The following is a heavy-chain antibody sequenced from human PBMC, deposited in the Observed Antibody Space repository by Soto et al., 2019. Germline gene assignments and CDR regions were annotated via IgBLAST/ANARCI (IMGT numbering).Heavy chain of an antibody. CDR1: GGSISSGGYS. V-gene: IGHV4-30-2*01. CDR3: AAGGGLPRYY. CDR2: IYHSGST. D-gene: IGHD5-12*01. Sequence: SETLSLTCAVSGGSISSGGYSWTWFRQPPGKGLEWIGYIYHSGSTYYNPSLKSRVTISVDRSKNQFSLKLSSVTAADTAVYYCAAGGGLPRYYWGQGTLVTVSS. J-gene: IGHJ4*02.